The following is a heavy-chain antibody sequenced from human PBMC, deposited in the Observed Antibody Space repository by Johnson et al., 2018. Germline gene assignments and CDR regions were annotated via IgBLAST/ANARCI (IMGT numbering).Heavy chain of an antibody. CDR2: IYDSGSP. Sequence: VQLQESGPGLVKPSETLSLTCTVSGGSISSYYWSWIRQPPGKGLEWIGDIYDSGSPNYKPSLKSRVTISVDTSKNQFSLRLSSVTAADTAVYYCARVRTTGYYYYMDVWGKGTTVTVSS. CDR3: ARVRTTGYYYYMDV. CDR1: GGSISSYY. D-gene: IGHD4-17*01. V-gene: IGHV4-59*01. J-gene: IGHJ6*03.